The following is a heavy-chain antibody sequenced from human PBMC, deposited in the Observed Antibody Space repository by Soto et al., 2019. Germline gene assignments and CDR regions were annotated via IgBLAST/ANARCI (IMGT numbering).Heavy chain of an antibody. J-gene: IGHJ3*02. Sequence: PSETLSLTCTVSGGSISSYYWSRIRQPPGKGLEWIGYIYYSGSTNYNPSLKSRVTISVDTSKNQFSLKLSSVTAADTAVYYCARDSSSSGWYGAFGIWGQGTMVTVS. CDR1: GGSISSYY. V-gene: IGHV4-59*01. D-gene: IGHD6-19*01. CDR2: IYYSGST. CDR3: ARDSSSSGWYGAFGI.